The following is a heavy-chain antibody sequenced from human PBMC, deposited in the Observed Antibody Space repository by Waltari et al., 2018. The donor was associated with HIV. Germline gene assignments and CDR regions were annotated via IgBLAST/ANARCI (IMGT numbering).Heavy chain of an antibody. CDR1: GGYYRTLA. Sequence: DVQVGASGGGVVHRWVSLRLQSTIPGGYYRTLAVHCTVQATGEGREWIAYIRHRGNTIQYLYSVKGRFSIARDDSGDSVFLQMNSLREEDTALYYCAREETFCSDGFCFGEYFDYWGQGTLVTVST. CDR2: IRHRGNTI. CDR3: AREETFCSDGFCFGEYFDY. D-gene: IGHD3-16*01. J-gene: IGHJ4*02. V-gene: IGHV3-48*02.